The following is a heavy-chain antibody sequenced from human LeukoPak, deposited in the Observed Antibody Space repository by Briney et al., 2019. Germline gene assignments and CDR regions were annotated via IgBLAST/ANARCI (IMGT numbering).Heavy chain of an antibody. CDR2: IYTSGST. J-gene: IGHJ4*02. Sequence: PSETLSLTCTVSGGSISSYYWSWIRQPAGKGLEWIGRIYTSGSTNYNPSLESRVTMSVDTSKNQFSLKLSSVTAADTAVYYCARDLAPRSSGSYAPFDYWGQGTLVTVSS. CDR3: ARDLAPRSSGSYAPFDY. CDR1: GGSISSYY. D-gene: IGHD1-26*01. V-gene: IGHV4-4*07.